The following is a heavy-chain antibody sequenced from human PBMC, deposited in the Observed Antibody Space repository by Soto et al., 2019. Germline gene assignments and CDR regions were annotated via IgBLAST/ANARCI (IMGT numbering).Heavy chain of an antibody. J-gene: IGHJ6*02. CDR3: ARGEAVAGTLNYYGMDV. V-gene: IGHV1-46*01. Sequence: GASVKVSCKASGYTFTSYYMHWVRQAPGQGLEWMGIINPSGGSTSYAQKFQGRVTMTRDTSTSTVYMELSSLRSEDTAVYYCARGEAVAGTLNYYGMDVWGQGTTVTVS. CDR1: GYTFTSYY. CDR2: INPSGGST. D-gene: IGHD6-19*01.